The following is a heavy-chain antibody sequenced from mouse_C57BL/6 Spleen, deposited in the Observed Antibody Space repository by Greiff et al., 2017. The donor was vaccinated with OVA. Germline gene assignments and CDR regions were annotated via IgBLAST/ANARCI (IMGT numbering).Heavy chain of an antibody. V-gene: IGHV5-4*01. Sequence: EVKLVESGGGLVKPGGSLKLSCAASGFTFSSYAMSWVRQTPEKRLEWVATISDGGSYTYYPDNVKGRFTISRDNAKNNLYLQMSHLKSEDTAMYYCARDGNHPPTIVTYYYAMDYWGQGTSVTVSS. D-gene: IGHD2-5*01. J-gene: IGHJ4*01. CDR2: ISDGGSYT. CDR3: ARDGNHPPTIVTYYYAMDY. CDR1: GFTFSSYA.